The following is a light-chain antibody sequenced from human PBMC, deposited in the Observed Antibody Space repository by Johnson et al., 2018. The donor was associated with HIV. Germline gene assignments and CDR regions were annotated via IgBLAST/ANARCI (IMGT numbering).Light chain of an antibody. V-gene: IGLV1-51*02. Sequence: QSVLTQPPSVSAAPGQKVTISCSGSSSNIGNNFVSWYQQLPGTAPKLLIYENNKRPSDIPDRFSGSKSGTSATLAITGLQTGDEADYYCGSWDSSLSALYVFGTGTKVAVL. CDR1: SSNIGNNF. J-gene: IGLJ1*01. CDR2: ENN. CDR3: GSWDSSLSALYV.